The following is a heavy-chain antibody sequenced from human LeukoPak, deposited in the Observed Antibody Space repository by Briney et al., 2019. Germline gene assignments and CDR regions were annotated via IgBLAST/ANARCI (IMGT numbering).Heavy chain of an antibody. J-gene: IGHJ5*02. V-gene: IGHV3-66*01. CDR2: IYSGGST. D-gene: IGHD3-16*02. CDR3: ARDNYDYVWGSYRGNWFDP. CDR1: GFTVSSNY. Sequence: GGSLRLSCADSGFTVSSNYMNWVRQAPGKGLEWVSVIYSGGSTYYADSVKGRFTISRDNSKNTLYLQMNSLRAEDTAVYYCARDNYDYVWGSYRGNWFDPWGQGTLVTVSS.